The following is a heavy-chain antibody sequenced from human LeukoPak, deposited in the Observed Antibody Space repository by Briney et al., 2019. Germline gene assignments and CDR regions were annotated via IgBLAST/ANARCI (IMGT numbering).Heavy chain of an antibody. J-gene: IGHJ5*02. CDR2: IYYSGST. V-gene: IGHV4-30-4*01. CDR1: GGSISSGDYY. D-gene: IGHD3-10*01. Sequence: SETLSLTCTVSGGSISSGDYYWSWIRQPPGKGLEWIGYIYYSGSTYCNPSLKSRVTISVDTSKNQFSLKLSSVTAADTAVYYCARQGRRYGSGSYYRTWGQGTLVTVSS. CDR3: ARQGRRYGSGSYYRT.